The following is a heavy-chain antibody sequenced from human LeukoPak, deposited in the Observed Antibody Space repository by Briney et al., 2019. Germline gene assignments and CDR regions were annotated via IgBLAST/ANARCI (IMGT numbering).Heavy chain of an antibody. CDR1: GFTFSSYA. CDR2: ISYDGSNK. J-gene: IGHJ5*02. Sequence: GGSLRLSCAASGFTFSSYAMHWVRQAPGKGLEWVAVISYDGSNKYYADSVKGRFTISRDNSKNTLYLQMNSLRAEDTVVYYCARDIGGGFDPWGQGTLVTVSS. D-gene: IGHD3-16*01. CDR3: ARDIGGGFDP. V-gene: IGHV3-30-3*01.